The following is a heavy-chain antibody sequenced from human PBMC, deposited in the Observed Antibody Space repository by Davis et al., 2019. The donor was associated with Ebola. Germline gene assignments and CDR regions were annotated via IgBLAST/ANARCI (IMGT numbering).Heavy chain of an antibody. CDR2: IRSKANSYAT. Sequence: GGSLRLSCAASGFTFNYYWMTWVRQAPGKGLEWVGRIRSKANSYATAYAASVKGRFTISRDDSKNTAYLQMNSLKTEDTAVYYCTSSAVAGTYDYWGQGTLVTVSS. D-gene: IGHD6-19*01. V-gene: IGHV3-73*01. J-gene: IGHJ4*02. CDR1: GFTFNYYW. CDR3: TSSAVAGTYDY.